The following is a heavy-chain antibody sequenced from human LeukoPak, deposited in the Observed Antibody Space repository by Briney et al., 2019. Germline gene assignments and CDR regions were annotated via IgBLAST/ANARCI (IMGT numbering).Heavy chain of an antibody. J-gene: IGHJ6*03. D-gene: IGHD6-25*01. V-gene: IGHV4-39*01. CDR3: ARLWDSTGLYFYYYMDV. CDR1: GVSIRSDTYY. Sequence: SETLSLTCIVSGVSIRSDTYYWGWIRQPPGKGLEWIGNYHNGNSYYNPSLKSRVTISEDTSGNQFSLRVTSVTAADTAVYYCARLWDSTGLYFYYYMDVWGEGTTVTVSS. CDR2: YHNGNS.